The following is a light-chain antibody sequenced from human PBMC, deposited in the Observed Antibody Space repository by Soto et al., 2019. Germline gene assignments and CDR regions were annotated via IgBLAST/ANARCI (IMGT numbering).Light chain of an antibody. Sequence: QSALTQPASVSGSPGQSITISCTGTSSDVGGYNYVSWYQQHPGKAPKVMIYDVSNRPSGVSNRFSGTKSGNTASLTSSGLQAEDEADYYCSSYTRSSTLYVFGTGTKLTVL. CDR1: SSDVGGYNY. V-gene: IGLV2-14*01. CDR2: DVS. J-gene: IGLJ1*01. CDR3: SSYTRSSTLYV.